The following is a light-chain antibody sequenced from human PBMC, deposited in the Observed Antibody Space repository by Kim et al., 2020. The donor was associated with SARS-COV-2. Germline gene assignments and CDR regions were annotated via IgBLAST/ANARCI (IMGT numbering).Light chain of an antibody. CDR3: QQYGNSPWT. Sequence: EIVLTQSPGTLSLSPGERASLSCRAGQSVSSSYLAWYQQKPGQAPRLLIYAISTRATGIPDRFSGSGSGTDFTLTISRLEPEDFAVYYCQQYGNSPWTFGQGTKVDIK. CDR1: QSVSSSY. V-gene: IGKV3-20*01. CDR2: AIS. J-gene: IGKJ1*01.